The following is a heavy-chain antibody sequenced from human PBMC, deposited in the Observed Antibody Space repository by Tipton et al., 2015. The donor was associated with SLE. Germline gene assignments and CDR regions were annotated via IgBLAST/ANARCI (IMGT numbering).Heavy chain of an antibody. V-gene: IGHV3-11*06. CDR1: GFTFSDYY. J-gene: IGHJ4*02. CDR3: ARALCVKSSSKAMVDY. CDR2: ISGSSSFT. D-gene: IGHD6-6*01. Sequence: SLRLSCAASGFTFSDYYMSWIRQAPGKGLEWVSYISGSSSFTNYADSVKGRFTISRDNAKNSLYLEMKSLRAEDTAVYYCARALCVKSSSKAMVDYWALETRVTGPS.